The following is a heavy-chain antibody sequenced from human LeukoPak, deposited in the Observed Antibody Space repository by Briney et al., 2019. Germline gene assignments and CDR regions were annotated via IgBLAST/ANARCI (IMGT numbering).Heavy chain of an antibody. J-gene: IGHJ6*04. Sequence: PSETLSLTSAVYGGSFSGYYWSWIRQPPGKGLEWIGEINHSGSTNYNPSLKSRVTISVDTSKNQFSLKLSSVTAADTAVYYCARRDSCSSTSCYARGYYYYGMDVWGKGTTVTVSS. CDR1: GGSFSGYY. V-gene: IGHV4-34*01. D-gene: IGHD2-2*01. CDR3: ARRDSCSSTSCYARGYYYYGMDV. CDR2: INHSGST.